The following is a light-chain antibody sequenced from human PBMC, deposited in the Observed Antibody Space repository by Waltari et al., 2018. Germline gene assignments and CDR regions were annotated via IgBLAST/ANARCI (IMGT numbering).Light chain of an antibody. J-gene: IGLJ3*02. CDR1: SSDVGGYNY. CDR3: SSYTSSSTWV. Sequence: QSALTQPASVSGSPGQSITISCPGTSSDVGGYNYVSWYQQHPGKAPKLMIYDVSNRPSGVSNRFSGSKSGNTASRTISGLQAEDEADYYCSSYTSSSTWVFGGGTKLTVL. CDR2: DVS. V-gene: IGLV2-14*03.